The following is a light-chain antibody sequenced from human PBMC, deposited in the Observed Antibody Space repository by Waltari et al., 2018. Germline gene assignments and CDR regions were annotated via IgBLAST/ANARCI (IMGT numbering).Light chain of an antibody. J-gene: IGKJ1*01. CDR3: QQYGSSAWT. CDR2: GAS. CDR1: QPVRNSY. Sequence: EIVLTQSPGTLTLFPGESATLSCRASQPVRNSYVAWYRQKRGQAPELVIYGASNRATGIPHRISGSESGTDFTLTITGLEHEDFAVYYCQQYGSSAWTFGPGTKVELK. V-gene: IGKV3-20*01.